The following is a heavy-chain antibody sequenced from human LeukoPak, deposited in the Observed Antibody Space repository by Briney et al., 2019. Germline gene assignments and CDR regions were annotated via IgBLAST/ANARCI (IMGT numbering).Heavy chain of an antibody. CDR1: GCTFGNYA. CDR3: ARSGDNWNAYFDY. J-gene: IGHJ4*02. D-gene: IGHD1-20*01. CDR2: ISAYSGKT. Sequence: ASVKVSCKGSGCTFGNYAINWVRQAPGQGLEWMGWISAYSGKTKYAQKSPGRVTLTTDTSTSTAYMELRSLTSDDTAVYYCARSGDNWNAYFDYWGQGTRVTVSS. V-gene: IGHV1-18*01.